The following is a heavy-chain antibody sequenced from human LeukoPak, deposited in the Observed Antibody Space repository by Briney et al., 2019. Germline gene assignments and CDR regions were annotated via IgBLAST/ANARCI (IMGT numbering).Heavy chain of an antibody. V-gene: IGHV3-7*01. CDR3: ARDFDDILTGYYPNDAFDI. D-gene: IGHD3-9*01. J-gene: IGHJ3*02. CDR2: IKQDGSEK. CDR1: GSTFSSYW. Sequence: PGGSLRLSCAASGSTFSSYWMSWVRQAPGKGLEWVANIKQDGSEKYYVDSVKGRFTISRDNAKNSLYLQMNSLRAEDTGVYCCARDFDDILTGYYPNDAFDIWGQGTMVTVSS.